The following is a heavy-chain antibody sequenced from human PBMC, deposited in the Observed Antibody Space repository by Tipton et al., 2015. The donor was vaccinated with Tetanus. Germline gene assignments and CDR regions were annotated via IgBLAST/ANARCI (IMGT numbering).Heavy chain of an antibody. J-gene: IGHJ4*02. CDR3: PTSGPGASGGAH. D-gene: IGHD3-16*01. CDR2: IKSQIDGGAI. V-gene: IGHV3-15*01. CDR1: GFTFSEFTFSNAW. Sequence: SLRLSCTGSGFTFSEFTFSNAWMSWVRQAPGKGLEWIGRIKSQIDGGAIDYAAPMKDRFTLSRDDSKNTVFLHMNNLRTEDTAVYYCPTSGPGASGGAHWGQGTLVTVSA.